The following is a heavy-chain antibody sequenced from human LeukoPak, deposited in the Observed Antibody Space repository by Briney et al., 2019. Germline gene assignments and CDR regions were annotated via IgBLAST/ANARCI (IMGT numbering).Heavy chain of an antibody. CDR2: FYYSGST. CDR1: GGSISSSSYY. CDR3: ARLHRPSGVGALYYYYMDV. Sequence: SETLSLTCTVSGGSISSSSYYWGWIRQPPGKGLEWIGYFYYSGSTNYNPSLKSRVTISVDTSKNQFSLKLSSVTAADTAVYYCARLHRPSGVGALYYYYMDVWGKGTTVTVSS. D-gene: IGHD1-26*01. J-gene: IGHJ6*03. V-gene: IGHV4-61*05.